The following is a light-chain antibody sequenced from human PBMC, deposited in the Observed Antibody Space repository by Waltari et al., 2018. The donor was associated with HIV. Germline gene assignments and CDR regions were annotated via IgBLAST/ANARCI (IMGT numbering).Light chain of an antibody. CDR3: CSYAGSYTFV. Sequence: QSALTQPRSVSGSPGPSVSISCTGTSSHVGGYNFLSWYQQHPGKAPKPLIYDITKRPSGVPDRFSGSKSGHTASLTISGLQSEDEADYYCCSYAGSYTFVFGSGTKVTVL. CDR2: DIT. J-gene: IGLJ1*01. CDR1: SSHVGGYNF. V-gene: IGLV2-11*01.